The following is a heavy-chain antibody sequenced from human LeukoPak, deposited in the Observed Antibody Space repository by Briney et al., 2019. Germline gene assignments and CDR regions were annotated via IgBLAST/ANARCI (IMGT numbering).Heavy chain of an antibody. CDR1: GFTFKLYW. CDR3: VRGGPSTWS. V-gene: IGHV3-74*01. Sequence: GGSLRLSCAVSGFTFKLYWMHWVRHAPGKGPVWVSRINDDGSDTTYADSVKGRFTISRDDAKNMLFLQMNSLRAEDTAVYYCVRGGPSTWSWGQGTLVTVSS. J-gene: IGHJ5*02. D-gene: IGHD2-15*01. CDR2: INDDGSDT.